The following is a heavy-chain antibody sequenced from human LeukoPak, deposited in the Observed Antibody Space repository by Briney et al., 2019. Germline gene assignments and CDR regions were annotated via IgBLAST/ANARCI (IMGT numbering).Heavy chain of an antibody. D-gene: IGHD3-10*01. Sequence: SETLSLTCAVYGGSFSGYYWSWIRQPPGKGLEWIGEINHSGSTNYNPSLKSRVTISVDTFKNQFSLKLSSVTAADTAVYYCARRSITMVRGVITTHKNWFDPWGQGTLVTVSS. CDR3: ARRSITMVRGVITTHKNWFDP. V-gene: IGHV4-34*01. J-gene: IGHJ5*02. CDR2: INHSGST. CDR1: GGSFSGYY.